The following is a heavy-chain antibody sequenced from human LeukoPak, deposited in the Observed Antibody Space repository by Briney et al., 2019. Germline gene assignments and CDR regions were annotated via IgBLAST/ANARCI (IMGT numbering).Heavy chain of an antibody. D-gene: IGHD3-22*01. V-gene: IGHV3-21*01. Sequence: GGSLRLSCAASGFTFSSYSMNWVRQAPGKGLEWVSSISSSSSYIYYADSVKGRFTISRDNAKNSLYLQMNSLRAEDTAAYYCARDPGYYDSSGNAEYFQHWGQGTLVTVSS. J-gene: IGHJ1*01. CDR2: ISSSSSYI. CDR3: ARDPGYYDSSGNAEYFQH. CDR1: GFTFSSYS.